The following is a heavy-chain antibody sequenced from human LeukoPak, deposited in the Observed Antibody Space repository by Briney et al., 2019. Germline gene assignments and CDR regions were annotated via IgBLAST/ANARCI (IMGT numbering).Heavy chain of an antibody. V-gene: IGHV3-23*01. CDR2: STGSGEST. CDR3: AKDYFLVDS. D-gene: IGHD3-3*01. Sequence: PGGSLRLSCAASGFTFSSYAMSWVRQAPGKGLEWVSTSTGSGESTYYADSVKGRFTISRDNSKNTLFLQMNSLRAEDTAVYYCAKDYFLVDSWGQGTLVTVSS. CDR1: GFTFSSYA. J-gene: IGHJ4*02.